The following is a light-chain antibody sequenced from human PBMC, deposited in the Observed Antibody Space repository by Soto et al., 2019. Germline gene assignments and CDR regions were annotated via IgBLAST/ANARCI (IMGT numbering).Light chain of an antibody. Sequence: EVELTQSPDTLSLSPGERATRSCRASQSVSSSHLAWYQQKPGQAPRLLIYGASSRATGIPDRFSGSGSGTDFTLTISRLEPEDFAVYYCQQYGSSPQTFGQGTKVDIK. CDR3: QQYGSSPQT. CDR2: GAS. V-gene: IGKV3-20*01. CDR1: QSVSSSH. J-gene: IGKJ1*01.